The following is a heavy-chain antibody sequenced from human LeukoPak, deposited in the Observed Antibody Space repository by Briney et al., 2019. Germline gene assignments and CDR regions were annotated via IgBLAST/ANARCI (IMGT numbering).Heavy chain of an antibody. J-gene: IGHJ5*02. CDR2: INHSGST. Sequence: SETLSLTCAVYGGSFSGYYWSWIRQPPGKGLEWIGEINHSGSTNYNPSLKSRVTISVDTSKNQISLKLSSVTAADTAVYYCARYYLQWLARSTNWFDPWGQGTLVTVSS. V-gene: IGHV4-34*01. CDR3: ARYYLQWLARSTNWFDP. CDR1: GGSFSGYY. D-gene: IGHD6-19*01.